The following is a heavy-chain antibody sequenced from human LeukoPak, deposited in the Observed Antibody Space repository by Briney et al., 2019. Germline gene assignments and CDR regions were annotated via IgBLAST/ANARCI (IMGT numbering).Heavy chain of an antibody. D-gene: IGHD2-2*01. CDR3: ARDGIRIVVVPAAEYYYYYGMDV. CDR2: IKQDGSEK. V-gene: IGHV3-7*01. CDR1: GFTFSSYW. J-gene: IGHJ6*02. Sequence: PGGSLRLSCAASGFTFSSYWMSWVRQAPGKGLEWVANIKQDGSEKYYVDSAKGRFTISRDNAKNSLYLQMNSLRAEDTAVYYCARDGIRIVVVPAAEYYYYYGMDVWGQGTTVTVSS.